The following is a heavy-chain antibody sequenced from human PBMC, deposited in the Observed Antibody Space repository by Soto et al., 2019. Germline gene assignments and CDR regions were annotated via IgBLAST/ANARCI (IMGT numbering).Heavy chain of an antibody. CDR2: ITTSDDIT. V-gene: IGHV3-23*01. D-gene: IGHD2-15*01. J-gene: IGHJ5*02. CDR1: GFVFKDFA. Sequence: EVQLFESGGGLVEPGESLRLSCAASGFVFKDFAMSWVRQAPGKGLEWVSTITTSDDITYSADSVRGRFTISRDNSANNLFIQMSSLRGDDTATYYCTKGDSSGYFDPSAGYSTPDHWGQGTLVTVSS. CDR3: TKGDSSGYFDPSAGYSTPDH.